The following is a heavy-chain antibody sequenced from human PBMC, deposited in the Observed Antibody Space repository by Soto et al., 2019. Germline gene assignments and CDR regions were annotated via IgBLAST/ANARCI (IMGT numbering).Heavy chain of an antibody. J-gene: IGHJ4*02. CDR1: GFYFNNYG. CDR3: AGEDSIIIPAVSDF. CDR2: VSKSDYT. V-gene: IGHV3-21*01. Sequence: GGSLRLSCEVSGFYFNNYGINWVRQAPGKGLEWVSSVSKSDYTYYSDSVKGRFTISRDNAKNSVSLQMNSLRAEDTAVYYCAGEDSIIIPAVSDFWGQGTLVTVSS. D-gene: IGHD2-2*01.